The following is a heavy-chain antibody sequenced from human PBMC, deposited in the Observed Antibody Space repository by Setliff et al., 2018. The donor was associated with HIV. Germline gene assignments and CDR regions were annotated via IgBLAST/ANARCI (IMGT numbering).Heavy chain of an antibody. D-gene: IGHD3-9*01. CDR1: GGSISSSNW. CDR2: IYYSGST. Sequence: SSETLSLTCTVSGGSISSSNWWGWIRQSPGKGLEWIGYIYYSGSTNYNPSLMSRVTMSVDRAKNQVSLELTSVTALDTAVYYCARVALLRYPEAFDIWGQGTMVTVS. V-gene: IGHV4-28*06. J-gene: IGHJ3*02. CDR3: ARVALLRYPEAFDI.